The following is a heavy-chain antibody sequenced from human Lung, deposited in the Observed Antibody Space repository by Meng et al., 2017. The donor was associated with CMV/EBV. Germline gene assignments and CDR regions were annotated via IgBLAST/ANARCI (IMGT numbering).Heavy chain of an antibody. J-gene: IGHJ4*02. CDR2: ISGSGVRT. CDR1: GFSFSSYA. D-gene: IGHD3-3*01. V-gene: IGHV3-23*01. Sequence: SMKISXAASGFSFSSYALSWVRQAPGKGLEWVSDISGSGVRTNYADSVKGRFTTSRDNSKNTVYLQMNSLRVEDTAVYYCAKGDGRGFDFWSAWGQGTLVTCSS. CDR3: AKGDGRGFDFWSA.